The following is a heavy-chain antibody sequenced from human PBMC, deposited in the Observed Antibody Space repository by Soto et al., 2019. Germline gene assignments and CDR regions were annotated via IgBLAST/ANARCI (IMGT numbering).Heavy chain of an antibody. CDR3: ASRIEAAAHGDWFDP. Sequence: ASVKVSCKASGGTFSSYAISWVRQAPGQGLEWMGGIIPIFGTANYAQKFQGRVTITADKSTSTAYMELSSLRSEDTAVYYCASRIEAAAHGDWFDPWGQGTLVTVSS. J-gene: IGHJ5*02. V-gene: IGHV1-69*06. CDR1: GGTFSSYA. CDR2: IIPIFGTA. D-gene: IGHD6-13*01.